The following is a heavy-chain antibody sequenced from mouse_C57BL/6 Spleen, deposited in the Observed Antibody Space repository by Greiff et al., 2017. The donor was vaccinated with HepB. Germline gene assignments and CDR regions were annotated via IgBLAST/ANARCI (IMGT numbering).Heavy chain of an antibody. CDR3: ARDGTGSMDY. Sequence: QVQLQQPGAELVRPGASVKLSCKASGYTFTSYWMHWVKQRPGQGLEWIGEIDTSDSNTNYNKKFKGKSTLTVDKSSSTDYLQRSSLTSEDSAVYYCARDGTGSMDYWGQGTSVTVSS. CDR1: GYTFTSYW. V-gene: IGHV1-69*01. D-gene: IGHD3-3*01. CDR2: IDTSDSNT. J-gene: IGHJ4*01.